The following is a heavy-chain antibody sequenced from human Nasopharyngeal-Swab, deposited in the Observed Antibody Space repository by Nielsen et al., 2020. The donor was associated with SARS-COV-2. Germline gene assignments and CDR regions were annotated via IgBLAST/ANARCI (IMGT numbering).Heavy chain of an antibody. CDR3: ARGGDGYSMDY. CDR1: GFTISRYW. J-gene: IGHJ4*02. D-gene: IGHD5-24*01. CDR2: LHSDGSGT. Sequence: GGSLTLSCAASGFTISRYWMPWVRHAPAKGLVWVSRLHSDGSGTTYADSVRGRFTISRDNAKNTLYLQMNSLRAEDTAVYYCARGGDGYSMDYWGQGTLVTVSS. V-gene: IGHV3-74*01.